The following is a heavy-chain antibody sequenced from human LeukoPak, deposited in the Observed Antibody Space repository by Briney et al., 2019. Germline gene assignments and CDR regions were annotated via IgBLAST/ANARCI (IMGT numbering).Heavy chain of an antibody. CDR3: ARNSDSSSWVLPIGAFDI. V-gene: IGHV4-59*12. CDR1: GGSISSYY. D-gene: IGHD6-13*01. Sequence: SETLSLTCTVSGGSISSYYWSWIRQPPGKGLEWIGYIYYSGSTNYNPSLKSRVTISVDTSKNQFSLKLSSVTAADTAVYYCARNSDSSSWVLPIGAFDIWGQGTMVTVSS. CDR2: IYYSGST. J-gene: IGHJ3*02.